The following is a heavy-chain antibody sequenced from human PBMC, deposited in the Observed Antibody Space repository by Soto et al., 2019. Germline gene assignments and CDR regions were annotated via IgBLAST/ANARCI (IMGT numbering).Heavy chain of an antibody. V-gene: IGHV3-48*02. CDR2: ISSRSSTK. J-gene: IGHJ4*02. D-gene: IGHD3-16*01. CDR1: GFSFSSYA. Sequence: EVQLLESGGGLVQPGGSLRLSCAASGFSFSSYAMSWVRQAPGKGLEWVSYISSRSSTKYYVDSVKGRFTISRDNAKHSLYLQMNSLRDEDTAVYYCARVRGSFFYIDYWGQGTLVTVSS. CDR3: ARVRGSFFYIDY.